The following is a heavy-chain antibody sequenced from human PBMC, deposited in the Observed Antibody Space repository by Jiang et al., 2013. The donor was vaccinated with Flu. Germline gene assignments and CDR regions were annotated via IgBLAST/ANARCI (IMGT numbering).Heavy chain of an antibody. CDR1: GFSFSSYW. CDR3: ARDMLRIVGAPRGFDY. J-gene: IGHJ4*02. Sequence: QLVESGGGLVXPGGSLRLSCAASGFSFSSYWMHWVRQAPGKGLVWVSRINSDGSSTSYADSVKGRFTISRDNAKNTLYLQMNSLRAEDTAVYYCARDMLRIVGAPRGFDYWGQGTLVTVSS. D-gene: IGHD1-26*01. V-gene: IGHV3-74*01. CDR2: INSDGSST.